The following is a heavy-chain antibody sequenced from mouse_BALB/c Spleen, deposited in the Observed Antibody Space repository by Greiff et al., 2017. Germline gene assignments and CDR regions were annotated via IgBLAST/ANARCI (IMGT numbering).Heavy chain of an antibody. CDR1: GYTFTSYY. V-gene: IGHV1S81*02. Sequence: QVQLKESGAELVKPGASVKLSCKASGYTFTSYYMYWVKQRPGQGLEWIGEINPSNGGTNFNEKFKSKATLTVDKSSSTAYMQLSSLTSEDSAVYYCTRRGLPYYFDYWGQGTTLTVSS. J-gene: IGHJ2*01. D-gene: IGHD2-4*01. CDR2: INPSNGGT. CDR3: TRRGLPYYFDY.